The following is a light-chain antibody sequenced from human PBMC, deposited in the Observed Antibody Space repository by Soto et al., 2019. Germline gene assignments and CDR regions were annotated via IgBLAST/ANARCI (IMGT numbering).Light chain of an antibody. CDR3: SSYTSSSTYV. CDR1: SSDVGAYNY. J-gene: IGLJ1*01. V-gene: IGLV2-14*03. Sequence: QSVLTQPASLSVSPGQSITISCTGTSSDVGAYNYVSWYQHHPGKAPKLIIYDVTNRPSGLSYRFSGSKSGNTASLTISGLQAEDEADYYCSSYTSSSTYVFGTGTKVTVL. CDR2: DVT.